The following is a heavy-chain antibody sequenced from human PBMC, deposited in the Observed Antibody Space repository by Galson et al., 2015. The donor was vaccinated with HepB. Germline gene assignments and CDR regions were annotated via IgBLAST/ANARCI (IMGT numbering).Heavy chain of an antibody. CDR3: AGYCGGDCYSASH. D-gene: IGHD2-21*02. Sequence: SLRLSCAASGFTFSSYSMNWVRQAPGKGLEWVSYISSSSSTIYYADSVKGRFTISRDNAKNSLYLQMNSLRDEDTAVYYCAGYCGGDCYSASHWGQGTLVTVSS. V-gene: IGHV3-48*02. CDR1: GFTFSSYS. J-gene: IGHJ4*02. CDR2: ISSSSSTI.